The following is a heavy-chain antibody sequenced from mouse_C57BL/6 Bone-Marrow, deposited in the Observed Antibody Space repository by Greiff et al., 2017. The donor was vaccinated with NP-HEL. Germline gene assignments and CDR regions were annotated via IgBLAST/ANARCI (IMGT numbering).Heavy chain of an antibody. Sequence: EVKLVESGGDLVKPGGSLKLSCAASGFTFSSYGMSWVRQTPDKRLEWVATISSGGSYTYYPDRVKGRFTISRDNAKNTLYLQMSSLKSEDTAMYYCARQGSFAYWGQGTLVTVSA. CDR1: GFTFSSYG. CDR3: ARQGSFAY. CDR2: ISSGGSYT. J-gene: IGHJ3*01. V-gene: IGHV5-6*02.